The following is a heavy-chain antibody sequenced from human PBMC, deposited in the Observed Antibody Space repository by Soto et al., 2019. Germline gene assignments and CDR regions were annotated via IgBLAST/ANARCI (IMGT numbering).Heavy chain of an antibody. V-gene: IGHV4-31*03. D-gene: IGHD2-21*01. Sequence: SETLSLTCSVSGAALNSGNYYWSWIRQVPGKGLEWIGHIYVTGAVDYNPSLRDRITISQDTSERQFSLNLRLVAAADTAVYYCARLRIATNNYKWFDPWGQGTLVTVSS. CDR2: IYVTGAV. CDR3: ARLRIATNNYKWFDP. J-gene: IGHJ5*02. CDR1: GAALNSGNYY.